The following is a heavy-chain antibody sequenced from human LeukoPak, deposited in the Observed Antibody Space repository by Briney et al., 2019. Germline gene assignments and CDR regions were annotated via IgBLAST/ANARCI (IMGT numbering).Heavy chain of an antibody. V-gene: IGHV4-34*01. CDR1: GGSFSGYY. J-gene: IGHJ4*02. Sequence: PSETLSLTYAVYGGSFSGYYWSWIRQPPGKGLEWIGEINHSGSTNYNPSLKSRVTISVDTSKNQFSLKLSSVTAADTAVYYCARGGYTMTTRFDYWGQGTLVTVSS. CDR3: ARGGYTMTTRFDY. D-gene: IGHD3-22*01. CDR2: INHSGST.